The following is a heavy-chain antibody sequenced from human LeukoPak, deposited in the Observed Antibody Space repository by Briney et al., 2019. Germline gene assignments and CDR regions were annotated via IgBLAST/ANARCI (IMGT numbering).Heavy chain of an antibody. J-gene: IGHJ5*02. V-gene: IGHV3-23*01. CDR3: AKDLGHGDLNNWFDP. Sequence: GGSLRLSCAASGFTFSSYSMNWVRQAPGKGLEWVSAISGSGGSTYYADSVKGRFTISRDNSKNTLYLQMNSLRAEDTAVYYCAKDLGHGDLNNWFDPWGQGTLVTVSP. CDR2: ISGSGGST. D-gene: IGHD4-17*01. CDR1: GFTFSSYS.